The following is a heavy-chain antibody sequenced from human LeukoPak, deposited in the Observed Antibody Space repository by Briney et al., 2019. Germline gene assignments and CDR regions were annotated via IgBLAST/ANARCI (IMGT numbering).Heavy chain of an antibody. V-gene: IGHV1-8*01. CDR1: GYTFTSYD. J-gene: IGHJ4*02. CDR2: MNPNSGNT. Sequence: ASVKVSCKASGYTFTSYDINWVRQATGQGLEWMGWMNPNSGNTGYAQKFQGRVTMTRNTSISTAYMELSSLRSEDTAVYYCATAPIYCSSTSCSPYYFDYWGQGTLVTVSS. CDR3: ATAPIYCSSTSCSPYYFDY. D-gene: IGHD2-2*01.